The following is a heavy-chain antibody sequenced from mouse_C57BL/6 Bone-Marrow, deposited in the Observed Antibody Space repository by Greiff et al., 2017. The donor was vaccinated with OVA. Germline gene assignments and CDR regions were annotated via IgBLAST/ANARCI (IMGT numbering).Heavy chain of an antibody. CDR2: IYPGDGDT. CDR1: GYAFSSSW. Sequence: VQLQQSGPELVKPGASVKISCKASGYAFSSSWMNWVKQRPGKGLEWIGRIYPGDGDTNYNGKFKGKATLTADKSSSTAYMHLSSLTSEDSAVYCCARDYEDYVDYGGQGTTLTVSS. V-gene: IGHV1-82*01. D-gene: IGHD1-1*01. CDR3: ARDYEDYVDY. J-gene: IGHJ2*01.